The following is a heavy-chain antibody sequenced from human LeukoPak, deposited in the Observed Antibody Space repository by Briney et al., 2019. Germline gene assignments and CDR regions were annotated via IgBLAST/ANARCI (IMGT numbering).Heavy chain of an antibody. Sequence: SETLSLTCAVYGGSFSGYYWSWIRQPPGKGLEWIGEINHSGSTNYNPSLKSRVTISVDTSKNQFSLKLSSVTATDTAVYYCARHDYGATRFDYWGQGTLVTVSS. J-gene: IGHJ4*02. V-gene: IGHV4-34*01. CDR1: GGSFSGYY. D-gene: IGHD4/OR15-4a*01. CDR3: ARHDYGATRFDY. CDR2: INHSGST.